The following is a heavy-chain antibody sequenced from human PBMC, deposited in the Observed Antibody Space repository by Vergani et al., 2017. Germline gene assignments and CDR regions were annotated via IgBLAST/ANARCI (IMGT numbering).Heavy chain of an antibody. Sequence: QVQLVQSGAEVKKPGASVKVSCKASGYTFTSYYMHWVRQAPGQGLEWMGIINPSGGSTSYAQKFQGRVTMTRDTSTSTVYMELSSLRSEDTAVYYCARERTRGTIFGVAENWFAPWGQGTLVTVSS. CDR2: INPSGGST. CDR1: GYTFTSYY. CDR3: ARERTRGTIFGVAENWFAP. V-gene: IGHV1-46*01. J-gene: IGHJ5*02. D-gene: IGHD3-3*01.